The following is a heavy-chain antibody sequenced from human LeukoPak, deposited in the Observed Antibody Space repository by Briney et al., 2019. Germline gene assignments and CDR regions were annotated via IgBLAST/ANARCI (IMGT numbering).Heavy chain of an antibody. J-gene: IGHJ3*02. CDR1: GGSISSYY. V-gene: IGHV4-59*01. D-gene: IGHD2-2*01. Sequence: SETLSLTCTVSGGSISSYYWSWLRQPPGKGLEWIGYIYYSGSTNYNPSLKSRVTISVDTSKNQFSLKLSSVTAADTAVYYYARAPRYCSSTSCYHDAFDIWGQGTMVTVSS. CDR3: ARAPRYCSSTSCYHDAFDI. CDR2: IYYSGST.